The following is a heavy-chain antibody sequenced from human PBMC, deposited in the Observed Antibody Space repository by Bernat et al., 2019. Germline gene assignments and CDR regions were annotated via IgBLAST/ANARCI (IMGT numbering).Heavy chain of an antibody. CDR2: IYAGGST. D-gene: IGHD4-17*01. V-gene: IGHV3-66*03. CDR3: ARTGNHRGTVTTTEDAFDI. Sequence: EVQLVESGGGLIQPGGSLRLSCAASGFTVSSNYMTWVRQAPGKGLEWVSFIYAGGSTFYADSVQGRFIISRDNSKNTLYLQMNSLRAEDTAVYYCARTGNHRGTVTTTEDAFDIWGQGTMVTVSS. CDR1: GFTVSSNY. J-gene: IGHJ3*02.